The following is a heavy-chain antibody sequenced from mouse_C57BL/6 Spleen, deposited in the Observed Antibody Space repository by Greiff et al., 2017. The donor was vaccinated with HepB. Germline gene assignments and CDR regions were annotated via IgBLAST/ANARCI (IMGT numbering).Heavy chain of an antibody. CDR1: GFSLTSYG. D-gene: IGHD1-1*01. CDR2: IWRGGST. Sequence: QVQLQQSGPGLVQPSQSLSITCTVSGFSLTSYGVHWVRQSPGKGLEWLGVIWRGGSTDYNAAFMSRLSITKNNSKSQVFFKMNSLQADDTAIYYCAKNEDYYGSRNSLDYWGQGTTLTVSS. CDR3: AKNEDYYGSRNSLDY. J-gene: IGHJ2*01. V-gene: IGHV2-5*01.